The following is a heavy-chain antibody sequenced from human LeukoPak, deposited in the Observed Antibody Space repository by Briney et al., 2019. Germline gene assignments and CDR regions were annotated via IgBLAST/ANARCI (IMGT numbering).Heavy chain of an antibody. D-gene: IGHD3-3*01. V-gene: IGHV3-30*01. Sequence: GGSLRLSCAASGFTFSSYAMHWVRQAPGKGLEGVAVISYDGSNKYYADSVKGRFTISRDNSKNTLYLQMNSLRAEDTAVYYCARDGVWRYDFWSGYPQDYYYYYMDVWGKGTTVTVSS. CDR1: GFTFSSYA. CDR3: ARDGVWRYDFWSGYPQDYYYYYMDV. J-gene: IGHJ6*03. CDR2: ISYDGSNK.